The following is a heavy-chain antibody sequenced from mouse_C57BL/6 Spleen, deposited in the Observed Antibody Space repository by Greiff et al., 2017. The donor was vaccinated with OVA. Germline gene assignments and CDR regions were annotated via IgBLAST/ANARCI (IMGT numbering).Heavy chain of an antibody. CDR1: GYTFTSYG. CDR2: IYPRSGNT. V-gene: IGHV1-81*01. D-gene: IGHD2-2*01. Sequence: QVQLQQSGAELARPGASVKLSCKASGYTFTSYGISWVKQRTGQGLEWIGEIYPRSGNTYYNEKFKGKATLTADKSSSTAYMELRSLTSEDSAVYCCARRSTMVTTEDYYAMDYWGQGTSVTVSS. CDR3: ARRSTMVTTEDYYAMDY. J-gene: IGHJ4*01.